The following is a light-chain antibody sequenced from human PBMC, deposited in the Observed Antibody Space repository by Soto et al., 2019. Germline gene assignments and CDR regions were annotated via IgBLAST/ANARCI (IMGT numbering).Light chain of an antibody. CDR3: QQYFGAWT. J-gene: IGKJ1*01. Sequence: DFQLTQSPSTLSASVGDRVTITCRASRSLSGWLAWYQQKPGEAPKLLIYEVSTLETGVPSRFSGSGSGTEFTLTLNSLQPDDSATYYCQQYFGAWTFGQGTKVEI. CDR1: RSLSGW. CDR2: EVS. V-gene: IGKV1-5*03.